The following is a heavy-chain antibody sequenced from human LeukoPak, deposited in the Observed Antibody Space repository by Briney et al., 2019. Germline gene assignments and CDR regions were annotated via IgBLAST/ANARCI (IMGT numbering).Heavy chain of an antibody. CDR3: ASCPGKVVPAAPFRRPNFGHLLDG. D-gene: IGHD2-2*01. V-gene: IGHV1-69*05. Sequence: SVKVSCKASGGTFSSYAISWVRQAPGQGLEWMGGIIPIFGTANYAQKFQGRVTITTDESTSTAYMELSSLRSEDTAVYYCASCPGKVVPAAPFRRPNFGHLLDGLGKGTTVTVSS. CDR2: IIPIFGTA. J-gene: IGHJ6*04. CDR1: GGTFSSYA.